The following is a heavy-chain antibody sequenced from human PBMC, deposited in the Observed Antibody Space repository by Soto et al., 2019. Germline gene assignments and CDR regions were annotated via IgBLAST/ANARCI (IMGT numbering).Heavy chain of an antibody. J-gene: IGHJ4*02. CDR3: ARDSGSYRPLGMFDY. Sequence: QVQLVESGGGVVQPGRSLRLSCAASGFTFSSYAMHWVRQAPGKGLEWVAVISYDGSNKYYADSVKGRFTISRDNSKNKLYLQMISLRAEDTAVYYCARDSGSYRPLGMFDYWGQGTLVTVSS. D-gene: IGHD1-26*01. CDR1: GFTFSSYA. V-gene: IGHV3-30-3*01. CDR2: ISYDGSNK.